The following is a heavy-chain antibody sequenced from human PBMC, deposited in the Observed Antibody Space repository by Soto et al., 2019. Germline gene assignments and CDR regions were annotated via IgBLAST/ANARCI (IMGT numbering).Heavy chain of an antibody. D-gene: IGHD6-13*01. J-gene: IGHJ5*02. CDR2: IWYDGNNK. Sequence: QVQLVESGGGVVQPGTSLRLSCAASGFTFGSYVMHWVRQAPGKGLEWVAVIWYDGNNKYYADSVEGRFTISRDNSRNTLYLQMNSLSAEDTAVYYCARDLGGVPATGIGGWFDPWGQGTLVTVSS. V-gene: IGHV3-33*01. CDR1: GFTFGSYV. CDR3: ARDLGGVPATGIGGWFDP.